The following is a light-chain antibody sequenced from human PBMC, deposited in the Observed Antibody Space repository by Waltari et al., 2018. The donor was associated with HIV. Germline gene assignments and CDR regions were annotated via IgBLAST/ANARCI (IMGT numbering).Light chain of an antibody. Sequence: HSALTQPASVSGSPGQSITISCTGTSSDVGDHNYVSCFHQHPGKAPKLIIYEVTKRPSGVSNRFSGSKSGNTASLTISGLQAEDEADYYCISYTSTNTRVVFGGGTKLTVL. V-gene: IGLV2-14*01. J-gene: IGLJ2*01. CDR2: EVT. CDR3: ISYTSTNTRVV. CDR1: SSDVGDHNY.